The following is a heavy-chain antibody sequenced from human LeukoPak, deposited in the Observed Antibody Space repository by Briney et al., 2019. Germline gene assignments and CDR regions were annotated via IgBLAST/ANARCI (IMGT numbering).Heavy chain of an antibody. V-gene: IGHV3-30-3*01. CDR1: GFTFSSYA. CDR3: ARDAVGATPPQVYYYYGMDV. Sequence: GGSLRLSCAASGFTFSSYAMHWVRQAPGKGLEWVAVISYDGSNKYYADSVKGRFTISRDNSKNTLYLQMNSLRAEDTAVYYCARDAVGATPPQVYYYYGMDVWGQGTTVTVSS. CDR2: ISYDGSNK. J-gene: IGHJ6*02. D-gene: IGHD1-26*01.